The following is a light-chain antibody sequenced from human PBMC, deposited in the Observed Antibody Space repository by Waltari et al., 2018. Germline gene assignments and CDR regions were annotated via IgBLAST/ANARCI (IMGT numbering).Light chain of an antibody. CDR1: SGPVSSTPS. J-gene: IGLJ3*02. V-gene: IGLV8-61*01. Sequence: QTVVTQEPSLSVSPGGTVTPTCALSSGPVSSTPSVRWYQQSPGQTPRTLVYKTNIRSSGVPDRFSGSSLGNKAALIITGAQADDECDYYCLVYMGSGIWVFGGGTKLTVL. CDR3: LVYMGSGIWV. CDR2: KTN.